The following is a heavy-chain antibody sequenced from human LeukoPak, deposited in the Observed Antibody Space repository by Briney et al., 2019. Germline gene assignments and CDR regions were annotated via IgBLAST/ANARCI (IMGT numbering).Heavy chain of an antibody. J-gene: IGHJ6*02. CDR3: ARDPRGIRGYYGMDV. V-gene: IGHV3-21*01. Sequence: GSLRLTCLGSGFNFRYFWMSWVRQAPGKGLEWVSSISTGSSYIYYADSMKGRFTISRDNAKNSLYLQMNSLRAEDTAVYYCARDPRGIRGYYGMDVWGQGTTVTVSS. CDR2: ISTGSSYI. CDR1: GFNFRYFW. D-gene: IGHD3-10*01.